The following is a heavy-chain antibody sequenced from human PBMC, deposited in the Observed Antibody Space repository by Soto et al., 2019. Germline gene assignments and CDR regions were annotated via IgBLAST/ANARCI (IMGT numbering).Heavy chain of an antibody. J-gene: IGHJ4*02. D-gene: IGHD6-6*01. V-gene: IGHV4-59*01. Sequence: SETLSLTCTVSGGSISSYYWSWIRQPPGKGLEWIGYIYYSGSTNYNPSLKSRVTISADTSKNQFSLKLSSVTAADTAVYYCAGVAIAARLYYSDYWGQGTRVTVSS. CDR1: GGSISSYY. CDR3: AGVAIAARLYYSDY. CDR2: IYYSGST.